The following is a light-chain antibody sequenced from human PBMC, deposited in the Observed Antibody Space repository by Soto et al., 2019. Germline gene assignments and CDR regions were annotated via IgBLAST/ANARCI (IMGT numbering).Light chain of an antibody. CDR3: GTWDSSLSAVV. CDR2: DNN. J-gene: IGLJ2*01. CDR1: GSNIGNNY. V-gene: IGLV1-51*01. Sequence: QSVLTQPPSVSAAPGQKVTISCSGSGSNIGNNYVSWYQQLPGTAPKLLIYDNNKRPSGIPDRFSGSKSGTSATLGITGLQTGDEADYYCGTWDSSLSAVVFSGGTKLTVL.